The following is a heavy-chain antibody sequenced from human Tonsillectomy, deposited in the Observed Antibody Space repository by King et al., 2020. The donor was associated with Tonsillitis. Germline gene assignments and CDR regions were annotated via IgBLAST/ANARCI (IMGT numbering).Heavy chain of an antibody. Sequence: VQLVESGGGLVQPGGSLRLSCAASGFTFSTYAMSWVRQAPGKGLEWVSVISGSGGTTYYADSVKGRFTISRDNSKNTLYLQMNSLRAEEPAVYYCAKGLREVPAIYYFDYWGQGTLVTVSS. CDR1: GFTFSTYA. J-gene: IGHJ4*02. CDR2: ISGSGGTT. D-gene: IGHD3-10*01. V-gene: IGHV3-23*04. CDR3: AKGLREVPAIYYFDY.